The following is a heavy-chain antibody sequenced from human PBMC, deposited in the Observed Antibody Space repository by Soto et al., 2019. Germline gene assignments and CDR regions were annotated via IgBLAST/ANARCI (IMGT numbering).Heavy chain of an antibody. Sequence: GESLKISCNGSGYSFTSYWIGWVRQMPGKGLEWMGIIYPGDSDTRYSPSFQGQVTISADKSISTAYLQWSSLKASDTAMYYCARLFGRYCSSTSCSQYYYYGMDVWGQGTKVTVSS. CDR3: ARLFGRYCSSTSCSQYYYYGMDV. CDR2: IYPGDSDT. V-gene: IGHV5-51*01. D-gene: IGHD2-2*01. CDR1: GYSFTSYW. J-gene: IGHJ6*02.